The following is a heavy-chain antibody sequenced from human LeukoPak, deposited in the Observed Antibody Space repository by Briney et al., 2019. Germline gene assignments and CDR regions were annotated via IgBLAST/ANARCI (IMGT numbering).Heavy chain of an antibody. CDR1: GYTFTSYG. V-gene: IGHV1-18*01. Sequence: ASVKVSCKASGYTFTSYGISWVRQAPGQGLEWMGWISAYNGNTNYAQNLQGRVTMTTDTSTSTAYMELRSLRSDDTAVYYCARDPRNYDFWRGDYYFDYWGQGTLVTVSS. J-gene: IGHJ4*02. D-gene: IGHD3-3*01. CDR3: ARDPRNYDFWRGDYYFDY. CDR2: ISAYNGNT.